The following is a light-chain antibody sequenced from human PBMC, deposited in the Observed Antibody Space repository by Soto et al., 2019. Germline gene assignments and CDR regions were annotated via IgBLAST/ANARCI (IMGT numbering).Light chain of an antibody. J-gene: IGKJ4*02. V-gene: IGKV3-11*01. CDR3: QQRSNWPPLT. Sequence: EIVLTQSPATLSLSPGERATHSCRASQSVSSYLAWYQQKPGQAPRLLIYDASNSATGIPARFSGSGSGTDFTLTISSLEPEDFAVYYCQQRSNWPPLTFGGGTKVDIK. CDR1: QSVSSY. CDR2: DAS.